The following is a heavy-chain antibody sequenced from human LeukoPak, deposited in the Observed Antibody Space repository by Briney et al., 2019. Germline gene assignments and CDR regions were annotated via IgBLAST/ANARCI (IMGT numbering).Heavy chain of an antibody. CDR3: ARGPLTTGGESNLWGYYMDV. D-gene: IGHD4-11*01. CDR1: GGTFSSYA. CDR2: IIPIFGTA. Sequence: VASVKVSCKASGGTFSSYAISWVRQAPGQGLEWMGGIIPIFGTANYAQKFQGRVTITTDESTSTAYMELSSLRSEDTAVYYCARGPLTTGGESNLWGYYMDVRGKGTTVTVSS. V-gene: IGHV1-69*05. J-gene: IGHJ6*03.